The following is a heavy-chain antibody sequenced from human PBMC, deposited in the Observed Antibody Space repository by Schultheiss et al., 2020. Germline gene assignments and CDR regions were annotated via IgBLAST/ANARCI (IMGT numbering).Heavy chain of an antibody. D-gene: IGHD2-2*02. CDR2: IYHSGST. Sequence: SETLSLTCAVSGGSISSGGYSWSWIRQPPGKGLEWIGYIYHSGSTYYDPSLKSRVTISVDRSKNQFSLKLSSVTAADTAVYYCARAPPVVPAAISYYYYGMDVWGQGTTVTVSS. J-gene: IGHJ6*02. CDR1: GGSISSGGYS. V-gene: IGHV4-30-2*01. CDR3: ARAPPVVPAAISYYYYGMDV.